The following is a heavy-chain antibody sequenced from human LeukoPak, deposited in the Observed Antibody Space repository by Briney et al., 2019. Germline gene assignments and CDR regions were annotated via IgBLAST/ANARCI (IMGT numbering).Heavy chain of an antibody. CDR3: ARDDYQLLVGNYYYMDV. Sequence: ASVKVSCKASGGTFSSYAISWVRQAPGQGLEWMGGIIPIFGTANYAQKFQGRVTITADKSTSTAYMELSSLRSEDTAVYYCARDDYQLLVGNYYYMDVWGKGTTVTVSS. D-gene: IGHD2-2*01. V-gene: IGHV1-69*06. J-gene: IGHJ6*03. CDR1: GGTFSSYA. CDR2: IIPIFGTA.